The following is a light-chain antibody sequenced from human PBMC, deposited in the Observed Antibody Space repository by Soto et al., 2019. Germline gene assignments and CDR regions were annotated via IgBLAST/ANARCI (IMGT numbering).Light chain of an antibody. CDR2: DDS. CDR3: QVWDSGSDHVV. V-gene: IGLV3-21*02. CDR1: NMGSKS. Sequence: SYELTQPTSVSVAPGHTARITCGGNNMGSKSVHWYQQKPGQAPVLVVYDDSDRPSVIPERFSGSISGNTATLTISRVEAGDEADYYCQVWDSGSDHVVFGGGTKLTVL. J-gene: IGLJ2*01.